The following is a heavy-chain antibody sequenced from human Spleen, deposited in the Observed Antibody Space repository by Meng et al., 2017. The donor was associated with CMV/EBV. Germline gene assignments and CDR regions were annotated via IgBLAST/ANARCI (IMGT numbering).Heavy chain of an antibody. J-gene: IGHJ4*02. V-gene: IGHV3-48*03. Sequence: GGSLRLSCAASGFNFGSHDLCWVRQAPGKGLEWLSYINYGDSTIFYADSVKGRFTISRDNTKNSLYLQMYSLRAEDTAVYYCTRGRLPSDYWGQGTLVTVSS. CDR2: INYGDSTI. CDR1: GFNFGSHD. D-gene: IGHD4-11*01. CDR3: TRGRLPSDY.